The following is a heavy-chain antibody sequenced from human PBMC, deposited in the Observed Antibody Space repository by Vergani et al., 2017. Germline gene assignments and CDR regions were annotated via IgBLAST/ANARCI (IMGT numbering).Heavy chain of an antibody. J-gene: IGHJ6*03. Sequence: QVQLVQSGAEVKKPGASVKVSCKASGYSFTGYYMHWVRQAPGQGLEWMGGIIPIFGTANYAQKFQGRVTITADESTSTAYMELSSLRSEDTAVYYCARGELPSYYYYYMDVWGKGTTVTVSS. CDR2: IIPIFGTA. D-gene: IGHD1-26*01. CDR1: GYSFTGYY. CDR3: ARGELPSYYYYYMDV. V-gene: IGHV1-69*01.